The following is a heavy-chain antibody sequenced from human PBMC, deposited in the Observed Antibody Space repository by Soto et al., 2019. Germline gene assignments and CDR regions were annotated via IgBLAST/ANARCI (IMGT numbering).Heavy chain of an antibody. J-gene: IGHJ4*02. CDR1: GFTFSSYA. V-gene: IGHV3-23*01. Sequence: LRLSCAASGFTFSSYAMSWVRQAPGKGLEWVSAISGSGGSTYYADSVKGRFTISRDNSKNTLYLQMNSLRAEDTAVYYCAKDSCRGFPRYSSGWYFDYWGQGTLVTVSS. CDR3: AKDSCRGFPRYSSGWYFDY. D-gene: IGHD6-19*01. CDR2: ISGSGGST.